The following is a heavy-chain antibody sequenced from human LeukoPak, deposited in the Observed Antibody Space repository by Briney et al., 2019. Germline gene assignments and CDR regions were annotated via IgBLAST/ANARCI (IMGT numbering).Heavy chain of an antibody. CDR2: ISGSGGST. CDR3: AKDRGVTTPFY. D-gene: IGHD4-17*01. J-gene: IGHJ4*02. Sequence: PGGSLRLSCAASGFTFSNYDMNWVRQAPGKGLEWVSAISGSGGSTYYADSVKGRFTISRDNSKNTLYLQMNSLRAEDTAVYYCAKDRGVTTPFYWGQGTLVTVSS. V-gene: IGHV3-23*01. CDR1: GFTFSNYD.